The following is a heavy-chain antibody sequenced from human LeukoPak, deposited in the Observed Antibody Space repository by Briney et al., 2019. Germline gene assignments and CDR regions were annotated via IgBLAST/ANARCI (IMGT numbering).Heavy chain of an antibody. Sequence: PSETLSLTCAVYGGSFIGYYWSWIRQPPGKGLEWIGEINHSGSTNYNPSLKSRVTISVDTSKNQFSLKLSSVTAADTAVYYCAREEMGIFDYWGQGTLVTVSS. CDR2: INHSGST. D-gene: IGHD5-24*01. CDR1: GGSFIGYY. J-gene: IGHJ4*02. CDR3: AREEMGIFDY. V-gene: IGHV4-34*01.